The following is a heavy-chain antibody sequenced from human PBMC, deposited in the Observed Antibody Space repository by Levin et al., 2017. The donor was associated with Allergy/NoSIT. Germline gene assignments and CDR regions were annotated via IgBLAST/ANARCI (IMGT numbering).Heavy chain of an antibody. CDR3: AKSQQWLVHGYYYYGMDV. Sequence: PGGSLRLSCAASGFTFSSYSMNWVRQAPGKGLEWVSYISSSSSTIYYADSVKGRFTISRDNAKNSLYLQMNSLRAEDTAVYYCAKSQQWLVHGYYYYGMDVWGQGTTVTVSS. CDR1: GFTFSSYS. D-gene: IGHD6-19*01. J-gene: IGHJ6*02. V-gene: IGHV3-48*04. CDR2: ISSSSSTI.